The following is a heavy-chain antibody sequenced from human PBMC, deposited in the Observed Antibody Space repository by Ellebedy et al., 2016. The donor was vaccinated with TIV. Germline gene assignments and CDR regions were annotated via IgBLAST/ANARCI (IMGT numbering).Heavy chain of an antibody. CDR1: GYTFSTQG. Sequence: ASVKVSCKASGYTFSTQGISWVRQAPGQGLEWMGWISPYNGYAGYAQRFRDRVSMTADTSTSTAYMELSNLRSDDTAVYYCAREVYGDSLNWFDPWGQGTLATVSS. CDR3: AREVYGDSLNWFDP. D-gene: IGHD4-17*01. CDR2: ISPYNGYA. V-gene: IGHV1-18*01. J-gene: IGHJ5*02.